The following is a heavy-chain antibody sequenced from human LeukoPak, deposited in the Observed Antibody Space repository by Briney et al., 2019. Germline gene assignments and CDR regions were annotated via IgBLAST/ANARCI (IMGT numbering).Heavy chain of an antibody. Sequence: ASVKVSCKASGYTFTGYYMHWVRQAPGQGLEWMGWINPNSGGTNYAQKLQGRVTMTRDTSISTAYMELSRLRSDDTAVYYCARIRSYYDSSGYSPYWGQGTLVTVSS. CDR3: ARIRSYYDSSGYSPY. J-gene: IGHJ4*02. CDR1: GYTFTGYY. CDR2: INPNSGGT. V-gene: IGHV1-2*02. D-gene: IGHD3-22*01.